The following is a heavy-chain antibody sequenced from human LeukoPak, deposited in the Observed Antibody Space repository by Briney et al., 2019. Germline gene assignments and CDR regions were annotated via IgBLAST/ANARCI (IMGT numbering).Heavy chain of an antibody. J-gene: IGHJ4*02. CDR2: INHSGST. Sequence: TPSETLSLTCAVYGGSFSGYYWSWIRQPPGKGLEWIGEINHSGSTNYNPSLKSRVTISVDTSKNQFSLKLSSVTVADTAVYYCASRWYDYVWGLNSDYWGQGTLVTVSS. CDR3: ASRWYDYVWGLNSDY. V-gene: IGHV4-34*01. CDR1: GGSFSGYY. D-gene: IGHD3-16*01.